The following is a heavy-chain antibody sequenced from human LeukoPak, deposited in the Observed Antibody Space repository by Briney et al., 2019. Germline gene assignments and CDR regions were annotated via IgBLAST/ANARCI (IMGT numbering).Heavy chain of an antibody. J-gene: IGHJ3*02. CDR3: AGEGLRIDAFDI. CDR2: IWYDGSNK. D-gene: IGHD4-17*01. Sequence: GGSLRLSCAASGFTFSSYGMHWVRQAPGKGLEWVAVIWYDGSNKYYADSVKGRFTISRDNSKNTLYLQMNSLRAEDTAVYYCAGEGLRIDAFDIWGQGTMVTVSS. CDR1: GFTFSSYG. V-gene: IGHV3-33*01.